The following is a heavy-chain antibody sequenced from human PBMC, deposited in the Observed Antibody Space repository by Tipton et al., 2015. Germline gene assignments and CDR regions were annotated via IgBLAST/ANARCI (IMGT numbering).Heavy chain of an antibody. Sequence: SLRLSCAASGFTFTNYTMNWVRQAPGKGLEWVSSISSRGNYIYYADSLQGRFTISRDNAKTSLYLQMNSLRDEDTAVYYCAREEEFCEGGACYPRGLDYWAQGPLSTVPP. J-gene: IGHJ4*02. D-gene: IGHD3-10*01. V-gene: IGHV3-21*01. CDR3: AREEEFCEGGACYPRGLDY. CDR2: ISSRGNYI. CDR1: GFTFTNYT.